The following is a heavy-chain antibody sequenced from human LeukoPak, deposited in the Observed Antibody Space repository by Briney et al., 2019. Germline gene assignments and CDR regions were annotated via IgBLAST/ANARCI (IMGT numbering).Heavy chain of an antibody. V-gene: IGHV4-39*01. J-gene: IGHJ4*02. CDR3: ARRFLIAAAYFDY. CDR2: IYYSGST. D-gene: IGHD6-13*01. Sequence: PSKTLSLTCTVSGGSIRSSSYYWGWIRQPPGKGLEWIGSIYYSGSTYYNPSLKSRVTISVDTPKNQFSLKLSSVTAADTAVYYCARRFLIAAAYFDYWGQGTLVTVSS. CDR1: GGSIRSSSYY.